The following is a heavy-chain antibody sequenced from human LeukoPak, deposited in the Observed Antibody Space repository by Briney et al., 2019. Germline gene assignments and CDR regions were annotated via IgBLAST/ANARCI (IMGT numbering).Heavy chain of an antibody. V-gene: IGHV1-3*01. CDR2: INAGNGNT. J-gene: IGHJ6*04. CDR1: GYTFTSYA. D-gene: IGHD3-9*01. CDR3: ARRRLVGYYYYGMDV. Sequence: GASVKVSCKASGYTFTSYAMHWVRQAPGQRLEWMGWINAGNGNTKYSQKFQGRVTITRDTSASTAYMELSSLRSEDTAVYYCARRRLVGYYYYGMDVWGKGTTDTVSS.